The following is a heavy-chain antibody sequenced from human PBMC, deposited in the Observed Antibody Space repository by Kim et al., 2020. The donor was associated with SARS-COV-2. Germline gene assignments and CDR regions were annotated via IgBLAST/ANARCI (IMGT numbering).Heavy chain of an antibody. V-gene: IGHV1-46*01. D-gene: IGHD6-13*01. CDR3: ARLMTAAAGTAFDY. J-gene: IGHJ4*02. Sequence: AQKVQGRVTMTRDTSTSTVYMELSSLRSEDTAVYYCARLMTAAAGTAFDYWGQGTLVTVSS.